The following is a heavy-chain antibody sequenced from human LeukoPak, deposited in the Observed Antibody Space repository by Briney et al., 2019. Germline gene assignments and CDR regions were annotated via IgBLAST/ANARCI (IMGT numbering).Heavy chain of an antibody. CDR1: GFTFSSYS. Sequence: PGGSLRLSCAASGFTFSSYSMNWVRQAPGKGLEWVSYISSTGRTMYYADSVKGRFTISRDNAKNSLYLQMNSLRAEDTAVYYCARGFLGGSSSDFWGQGTLVPVSS. J-gene: IGHJ4*02. CDR2: ISSTGRTM. D-gene: IGHD6-13*01. V-gene: IGHV3-48*04. CDR3: ARGFLGGSSSDF.